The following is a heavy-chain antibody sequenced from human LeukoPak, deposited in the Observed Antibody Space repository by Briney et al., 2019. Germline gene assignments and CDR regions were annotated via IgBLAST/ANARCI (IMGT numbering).Heavy chain of an antibody. CDR1: GGTFSSYA. CDR2: IIPILGIA. Sequence: ASVKVSCKASGGTFSSYAISWVRQAPGQGLEWMGRIIPILGIANYAQKFQGRVTITADKSTSTAYMELSSLRSEDTAVYYCARDRSKGIAARSGGWFDPWGQGTLVTVSS. CDR3: ARDRSKGIAARSGGWFDP. J-gene: IGHJ5*02. V-gene: IGHV1-69*04. D-gene: IGHD6-6*01.